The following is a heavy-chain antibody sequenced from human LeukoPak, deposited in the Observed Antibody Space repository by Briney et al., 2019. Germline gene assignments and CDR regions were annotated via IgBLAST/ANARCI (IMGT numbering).Heavy chain of an antibody. CDR3: ARALGYCSSTSCYPNWFDP. CDR1: GGSISSYY. V-gene: IGHV4-59*08. Sequence: KTSETLSLTCTVSGGSISSYYWSWIRQPPGKGLEWIGYIYYSGSTNYNPSLKSRVTISVDTSKNQFSLKLSSVTAADTAVYYCARALGYCSSTSCYPNWFDPWGQGTLVTVSS. J-gene: IGHJ5*02. CDR2: IYYSGST. D-gene: IGHD2-2*01.